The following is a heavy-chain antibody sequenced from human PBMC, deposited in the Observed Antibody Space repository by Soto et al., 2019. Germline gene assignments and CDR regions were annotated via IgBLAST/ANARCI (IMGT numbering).Heavy chain of an antibody. CDR3: ETGRDHQEGTFDY. CDR1: GDSVSDNSAA. CDR2: IYYRSKWIN. V-gene: IGHV6-1*01. J-gene: IGHJ4*02. Sequence: SQTLSLTCVISGDSVSDNSAAWNWIRQSPSRGLEWLGSIYYRSKWINQYAVSVKSRITITPDTSKNQLSLQLNSVTPEDTAVSYPETGRDHQEGTFDYWGQGTLVTVSS. D-gene: IGHD3-10*01.